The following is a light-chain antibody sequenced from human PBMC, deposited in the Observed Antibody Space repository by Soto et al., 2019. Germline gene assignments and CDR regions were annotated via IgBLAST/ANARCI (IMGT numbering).Light chain of an antibody. CDR1: QSIVNG. CDR3: QQYHTYYT. V-gene: IGKV1-5*01. CDR2: DAS. J-gene: IGKJ2*01. Sequence: DIQMTQSPSTLSASVGDRVTITCRASQSIVNGVAWYQQKPGKAPKLLNYDASRLESGVPSRFSGSGSGTEFTLTISSLQPDDFATYYCQQYHTYYTFGQGTNLEIK.